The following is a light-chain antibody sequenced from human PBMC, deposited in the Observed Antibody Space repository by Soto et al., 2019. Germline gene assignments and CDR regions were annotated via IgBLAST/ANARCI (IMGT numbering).Light chain of an antibody. CDR3: SSYTSGTTLYV. V-gene: IGLV2-14*01. CDR1: SSDVGGYNY. J-gene: IGLJ1*01. Sequence: QSVLTQPASVSGSPGQSITISCTGTSSDVGGYNYVSWYQHHAGKAPRLMIYASSNRPSGVPHRFSGSRSGNTASLTISGLQAEDEADYYCSSYTSGTTLYVFGTGTKLTVL. CDR2: ASS.